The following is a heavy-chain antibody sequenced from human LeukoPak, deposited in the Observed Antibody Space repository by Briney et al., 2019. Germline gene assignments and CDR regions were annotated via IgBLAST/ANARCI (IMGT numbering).Heavy chain of an antibody. CDR1: GFTFNSYW. V-gene: IGHV3-74*01. J-gene: IGHJ1*01. Sequence: GGSLRLSCAASGFTFNSYWMHWVRQDPGKGLVWVSRINSDGSTTSYADSVKGRFTISRDNAKNTLYLQMNSLRAEDTAVYYCARGYSSSWSTRSEYFQHWGQGTLVTVSS. D-gene: IGHD6-13*01. CDR3: ARGYSSSWSTRSEYFQH. CDR2: INSDGSTT.